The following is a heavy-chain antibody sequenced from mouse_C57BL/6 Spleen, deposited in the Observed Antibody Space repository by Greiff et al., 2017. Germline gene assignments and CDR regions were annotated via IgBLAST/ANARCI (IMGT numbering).Heavy chain of an antibody. V-gene: IGHV3-6*01. CDR1: GYSITSGYY. J-gene: IGHJ1*03. CDR3: ARENDYDVRWYCDV. Sequence: EVQRVESGPGLVKPSQSLSLTCSVTGYSITSGYYWNWIRQFPGNKLEWMGYISYDGSNNYNPSLKNRISITRDTSKNQFFLKLNSVTTEDTATYYGARENDYDVRWYCDVWGTGTTVTVSS. D-gene: IGHD2-4*01. CDR2: ISYDGSN.